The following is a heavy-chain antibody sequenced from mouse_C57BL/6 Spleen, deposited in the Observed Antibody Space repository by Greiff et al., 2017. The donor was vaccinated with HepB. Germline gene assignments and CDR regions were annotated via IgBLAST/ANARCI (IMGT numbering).Heavy chain of an antibody. CDR1: GYTFTDYE. V-gene: IGHV1-15*01. D-gene: IGHD2-1*01. J-gene: IGHJ1*03. CDR2: IDPETGST. CDR3: TRDYGNLHWYFDV. Sequence: QVQLQQSGAELVRPGASVTLSCKASGYTFTDYEMHWVKQTPVHGLEWIGAIDPETGSTAYNQKFKGKAILTADKSSSTAYMELRSLTSEDSADYYCTRDYGNLHWYFDVWGTGTTVTAAS.